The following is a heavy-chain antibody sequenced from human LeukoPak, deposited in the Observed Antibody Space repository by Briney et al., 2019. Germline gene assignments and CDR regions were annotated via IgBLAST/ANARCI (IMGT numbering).Heavy chain of an antibody. D-gene: IGHD6-6*01. J-gene: IGHJ6*02. CDR2: IYYSGST. V-gene: IGHV4-59*01. CDR1: GGSISSYY. Sequence: PSETLSLTCTVSGGSISSYYWSWIRQPPGKGLEWIGYIYYSGSTNYNPSLKSRVTISVDTSKNQFSLKLSSVTAADTAVYYCARVRSSSSSKYYYYYGMDVWGRGTTVTVSS. CDR3: ARVRSSSSSKYYYYYGMDV.